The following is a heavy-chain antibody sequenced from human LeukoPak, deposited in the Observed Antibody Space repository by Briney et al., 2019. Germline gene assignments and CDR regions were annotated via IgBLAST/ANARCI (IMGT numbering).Heavy chain of an antibody. D-gene: IGHD3-16*02. V-gene: IGHV7-4-1*02. CDR3: ARAFQSLGGLSLPDY. Sequence: ASVKVSCKASGYTFTSYYIHWARQAPGQGLEWMGVINTNTGNPTNAQGFTGRFVFSLDTSVSTAYLQISSLKAEDTAVYFCARAFQSLGGLSLPDYWGQGTLVTVSS. CDR1: GYTFTSYY. CDR2: INTNTGNP. J-gene: IGHJ4*02.